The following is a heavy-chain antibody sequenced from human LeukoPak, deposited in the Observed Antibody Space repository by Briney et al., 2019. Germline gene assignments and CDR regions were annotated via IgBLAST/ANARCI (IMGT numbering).Heavy chain of an antibody. Sequence: GGSLRLSCAASGFTFSSYGMHWVRQAPGKGLEWVAVISYDGSNKYYADSVKGRFTISRDNSKNTLYLQMNSLRAEDTAVYYCARPADCGGDCWYYFDYWGQGTLVTVSS. CDR1: GFTFSSYG. D-gene: IGHD2-21*02. J-gene: IGHJ4*02. CDR3: ARPADCGGDCWYYFDY. CDR2: ISYDGSNK. V-gene: IGHV3-30*03.